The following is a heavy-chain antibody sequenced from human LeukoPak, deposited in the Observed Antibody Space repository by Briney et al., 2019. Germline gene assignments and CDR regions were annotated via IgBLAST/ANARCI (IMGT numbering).Heavy chain of an antibody. Sequence: SGGSLRLSCAASGFTFSSYWMHWVRQAPGKGLVWVSRINSDGSSTKYADSVKGRFTISRDNAKNTLYVQMNNLRAEDTAVYYCARENFYDSSGYDAFDIWGQGTMVTVSS. J-gene: IGHJ3*02. V-gene: IGHV3-74*03. CDR1: GFTFSSYW. D-gene: IGHD3-22*01. CDR3: ARENFYDSSGYDAFDI. CDR2: INSDGSST.